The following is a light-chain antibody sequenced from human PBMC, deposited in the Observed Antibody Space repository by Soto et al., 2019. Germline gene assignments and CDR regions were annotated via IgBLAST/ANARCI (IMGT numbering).Light chain of an antibody. CDR3: CSYAGSSTNYV. Sequence: SALTQPRSVSGSPGQSVTISCIGTSSDVGGYNSVAWYQQKPGEAPKLLLYSVTKRPSGVPDRFSGSKSGNMASLIISGLQAEDEADYYCCSYAGSSTNYVFGTGTKATVL. J-gene: IGLJ1*01. V-gene: IGLV2-11*01. CDR1: SSDVGGYNS. CDR2: SVT.